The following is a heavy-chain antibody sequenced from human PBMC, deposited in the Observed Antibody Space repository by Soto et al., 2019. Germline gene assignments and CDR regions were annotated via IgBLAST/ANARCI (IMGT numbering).Heavy chain of an antibody. CDR1: GGSISSGGYY. Sequence: SETLSLTCTVSGGSISSGGYYWSWIRQHPGKGLEWIGYIYYSGSTYYNPSLKSRVTISVDTSKNQFSLKLSSVTAADTAVYYCARDQDSSGYVFDYWGQGTLVTVSS. J-gene: IGHJ4*02. CDR3: ARDQDSSGYVFDY. CDR2: IYYSGST. D-gene: IGHD3-22*01. V-gene: IGHV4-31*03.